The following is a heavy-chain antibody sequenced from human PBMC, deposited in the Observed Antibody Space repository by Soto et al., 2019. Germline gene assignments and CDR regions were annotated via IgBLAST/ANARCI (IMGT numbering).Heavy chain of an antibody. V-gene: IGHV3-30-3*01. Sequence: GGSLRLSCAASGFTFSSYAMHWVRQAPGKGLEWVAVISYDGSNKYYADSVKGRFTISRDNSKNTLYLQMNSLRAEDTAVYYCARDQGPYYYGSGSYFYYYYYGMDVWGQGTTVTVSS. CDR3: ARDQGPYYYGSGSYFYYYYYGMDV. D-gene: IGHD3-10*01. J-gene: IGHJ6*02. CDR2: ISYDGSNK. CDR1: GFTFSSYA.